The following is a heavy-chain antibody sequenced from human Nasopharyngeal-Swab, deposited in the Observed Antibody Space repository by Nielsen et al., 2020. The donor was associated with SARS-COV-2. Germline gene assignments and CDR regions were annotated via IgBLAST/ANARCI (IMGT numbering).Heavy chain of an antibody. D-gene: IGHD6-19*01. CDR3: ARLKYSSFNWFDP. V-gene: IGHV4-59*08. J-gene: IGHJ5*02. CDR2: IYYSGST. Sequence: SETLPLTCTVSGGSISSYYWSWIRQPPGKGLEWIGYIYYSGSTNYNPSLKSRVTISVDTSKNQFSLKLTSVTAADTAVYYCARLKYSSFNWFDPWGQGTLVTVSS. CDR1: GGSISSYY.